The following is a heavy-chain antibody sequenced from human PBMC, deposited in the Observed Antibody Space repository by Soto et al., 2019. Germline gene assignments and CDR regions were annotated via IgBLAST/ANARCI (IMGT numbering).Heavy chain of an antibody. V-gene: IGHV3-74*01. CDR3: AIQDCTNDVCLEAAVTVGGALEY. CDR1: GITFRKYW. D-gene: IGHD2-8*01. CDR2: ISSDGTTT. Sequence: EVQLVESGGGLVQTGKALRLSCAASGITFRKYWMHWVRQAAGKGPVWVSYISSDGTTTDYADSVKGRFTISRDNAKNTLYLQMDSLRVEDTAVYYCAIQDCTNDVCLEAAVTVGGALEYWGQGAQVTVSS. J-gene: IGHJ4*02.